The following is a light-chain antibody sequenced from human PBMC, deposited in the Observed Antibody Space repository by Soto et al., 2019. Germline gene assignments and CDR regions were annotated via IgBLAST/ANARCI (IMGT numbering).Light chain of an antibody. CDR2: YDS. CDR3: QVWDSRSDHVI. Sequence: SYELTQPPSVSVAPGKTARITCGGNNIGSKSVHWYQQKPGQAPVLVIYYDSDRPSGIPERFSGSNSENTATLTISRVEAGDEAEYYCQVWDSRSDHVIFGGGTKLTVL. CDR1: NIGSKS. J-gene: IGLJ2*01. V-gene: IGLV3-21*04.